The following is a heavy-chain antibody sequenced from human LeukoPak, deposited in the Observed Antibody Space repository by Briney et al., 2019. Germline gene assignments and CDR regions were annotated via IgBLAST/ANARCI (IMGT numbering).Heavy chain of an antibody. CDR1: GFIFSSYA. D-gene: IGHD3-10*01. CDR3: ARTLALYGSGSFFDF. Sequence: GGSLRLSCEASGFIFSSYAMSWVRQAPGKGLEWVSSVSASGGYTYYADSVKGHFTTSRDISKSTLFLQMDSLRAEDTAVYYCARTLALYGSGSFFDFWGQGTLVTVSS. V-gene: IGHV3-23*01. CDR2: VSASGGYT. J-gene: IGHJ4*02.